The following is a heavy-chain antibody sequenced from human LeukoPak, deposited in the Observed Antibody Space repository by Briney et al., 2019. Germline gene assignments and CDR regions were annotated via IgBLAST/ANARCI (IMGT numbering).Heavy chain of an antibody. CDR1: GFTFSSNV. D-gene: IGHD3-10*01. CDR3: ARRGITMVRGVTDY. Sequence: GGSLKLSCAASGFTFSSNVMSWVRQAPGKGLEWVANIKQDGSEKYYVDSVKGRFTISRDNAKNSLYLQMNSLRAEDTAVYYCARRGITMVRGVTDYWGQGTLVTVSS. CDR2: IKQDGSEK. V-gene: IGHV3-7*01. J-gene: IGHJ4*02.